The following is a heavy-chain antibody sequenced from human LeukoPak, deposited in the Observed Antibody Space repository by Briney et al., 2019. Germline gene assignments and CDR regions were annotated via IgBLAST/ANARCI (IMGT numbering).Heavy chain of an antibody. CDR1: GFTFSSYA. J-gene: IGHJ4*02. Sequence: TGGSLRLSCAASGFTFSSYAMHWVRQAPGKGLEWVAVISYDGSNKYYADSVKGRFTISRDNSKNTLYLQMNSLRAEDTAVYYCARDKVAARRDGVPHYWGQGTLVTVSS. CDR2: ISYDGSNK. D-gene: IGHD6-6*01. CDR3: ARDKVAARRDGVPHY. V-gene: IGHV3-30-3*01.